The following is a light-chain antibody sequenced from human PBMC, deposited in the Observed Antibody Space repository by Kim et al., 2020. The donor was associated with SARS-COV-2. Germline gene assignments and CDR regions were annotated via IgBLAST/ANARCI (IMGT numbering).Light chain of an antibody. CDR1: SGSIDDNY. V-gene: IGLV6-57*03. Sequence: LTQPHSVSESPGKTVTISCTRSSGSIDDNYVQWYQQRPGGVPTIVIYEDDQRPSGVSDRFSGSIDNSSNSASLTISGLKTEDEADYYCQSYNRTNVVFGGGTKVTVL. CDR2: EDD. J-gene: IGLJ2*01. CDR3: QSYNRTNVV.